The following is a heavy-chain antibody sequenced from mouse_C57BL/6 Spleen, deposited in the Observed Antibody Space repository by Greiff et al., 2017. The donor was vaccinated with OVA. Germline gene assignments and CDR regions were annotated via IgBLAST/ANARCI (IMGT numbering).Heavy chain of an antibody. D-gene: IGHD2-4*01. Sequence: VQLQQPGAELVRPGTSVKLSCKASGYTFTSYWMHWVKQRPGQGLEWIGVIDPSDSYTNYNQKFKGKATLTVDTSSSTAYMQLSSLTSEDSAVYYCARGGDYEYFDVWGTGTTVTVSS. CDR3: ARGGDYEYFDV. J-gene: IGHJ1*03. CDR2: IDPSDSYT. V-gene: IGHV1-59*01. CDR1: GYTFTSYW.